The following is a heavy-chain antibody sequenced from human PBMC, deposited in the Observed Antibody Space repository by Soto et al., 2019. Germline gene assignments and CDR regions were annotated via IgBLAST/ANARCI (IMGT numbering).Heavy chain of an antibody. CDR2: IYYSGSP. J-gene: IGHJ5*02. V-gene: IGHV4-59*01. D-gene: IGHD2-2*01. CDR3: VRDLGFCSSSSCYPWFDP. Sequence: ASETLSLTCTVSGGSISSYDWSWIRQPPGKGLEWIGYIYYSGSPNYNPSLKSRVTLSVDTSKNQFSLKMSSVTAADTAIYYCVRDLGFCSSSSCYPWFDPWGQGTLVTVSS. CDR1: GGSISSYD.